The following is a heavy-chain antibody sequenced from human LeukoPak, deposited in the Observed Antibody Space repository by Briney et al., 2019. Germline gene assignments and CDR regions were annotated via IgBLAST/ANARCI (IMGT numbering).Heavy chain of an antibody. D-gene: IGHD3-16*02. CDR2: IHSSGST. V-gene: IGHV4-39*01. J-gene: IGHJ4*02. Sequence: SETLSLTCTVSGGSISSSAYHWGWIRQPPGKGLEWVGSIHSSGSTYYNLSLKSRVTISVDTSKNQFSLKLSSVTAADTAVYYCARQGDYVWGSYRLDYWGQGTLVTVSS. CDR1: GGSISSSAYH. CDR3: ARQGDYVWGSYRLDY.